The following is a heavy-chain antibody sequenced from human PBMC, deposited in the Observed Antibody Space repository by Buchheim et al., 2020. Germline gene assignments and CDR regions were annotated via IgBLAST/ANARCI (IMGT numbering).Heavy chain of an antibody. CDR3: AKDGPYCSGGSCYFDY. J-gene: IGHJ4*02. D-gene: IGHD2-15*01. Sequence: QVQLVASGGGVVQPGRSLRLSCAASGFTFSSYGMHWVRQAPGKGLEGVAVISYDGSNKYYADSVKGRFTISRDNSKNTLYLQMNSLRAEDTAVYYCAKDGPYCSGGSCYFDYWGQGTL. CDR2: ISYDGSNK. CDR1: GFTFSSYG. V-gene: IGHV3-30*18.